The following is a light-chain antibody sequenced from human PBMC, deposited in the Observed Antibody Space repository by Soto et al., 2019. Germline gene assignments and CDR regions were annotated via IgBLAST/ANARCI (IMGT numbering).Light chain of an antibody. CDR3: SSFTTGVNYV. Sequence: QSVLIQPPSVSGSPGQSVTISCTGTSSDVGSYDYVSWYQQHPGTVPKPMIYNVNTQPSGVPDRFSGSKSGNTASMTISGLQAEDEGDYYCSSFTTGVNYVFGIGTKVTVL. J-gene: IGLJ1*01. CDR2: NVN. V-gene: IGLV2-18*02. CDR1: SSDVGSYDY.